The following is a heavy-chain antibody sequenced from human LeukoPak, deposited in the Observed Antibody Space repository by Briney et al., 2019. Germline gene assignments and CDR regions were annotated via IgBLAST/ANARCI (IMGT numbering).Heavy chain of an antibody. D-gene: IGHD6-19*01. J-gene: IGHJ4*02. CDR2: ISGSGGST. Sequence: PGGSLRLSCAASGFTFSSYAMSWVRQAPGKGLEWVSAISGSGGSTYYADSVKGRFTISRDNSKNTLYLQMNSLRAEDTAVYYCAKDFLGGTHSLYSSGWYDYWGQGTLVTVSS. CDR1: GFTFSSYA. CDR3: AKDFLGGTHSLYSSGWYDY. V-gene: IGHV3-23*01.